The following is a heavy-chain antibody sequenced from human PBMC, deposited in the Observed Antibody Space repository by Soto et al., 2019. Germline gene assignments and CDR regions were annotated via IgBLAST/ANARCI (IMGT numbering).Heavy chain of an antibody. D-gene: IGHD1-26*01. J-gene: IGHJ4*02. CDR2: INAGNGNT. Sequence: ASVKVSCKASGYTFASYAMHWGRQAPGQRLEWMGWINAGNGNTKYSQKFQGRVTITRDTSASTAYMELSSLRSEDTAVYYCAREVNGSPLDFWGQGTLVTVSS. CDR1: GYTFASYA. V-gene: IGHV1-3*01. CDR3: AREVNGSPLDF.